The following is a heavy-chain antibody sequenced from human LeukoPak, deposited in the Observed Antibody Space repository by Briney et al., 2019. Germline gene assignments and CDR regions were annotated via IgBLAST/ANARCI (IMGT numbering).Heavy chain of an antibody. CDR2: IYYSGST. Sequence: SETLSLTCTVSGGSISSGDHYWSWIRQPPGTGLEWIGYIYYSGSTYYNPSLKSRVTISVDTSKNQFSLKLSSVTAADTAVYYCATVPRDSSGYYYGHDAFDIWGQGTMVTVSS. V-gene: IGHV4-30-4*01. CDR1: GGSISSGDHY. J-gene: IGHJ3*02. CDR3: ATVPRDSSGYYYGHDAFDI. D-gene: IGHD3-22*01.